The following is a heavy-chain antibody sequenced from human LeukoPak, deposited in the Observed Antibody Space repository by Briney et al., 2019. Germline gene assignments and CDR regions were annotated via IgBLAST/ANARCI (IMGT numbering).Heavy chain of an antibody. J-gene: IGHJ4*02. V-gene: IGHV4-30-4*01. D-gene: IGHD3-22*01. CDR1: GGSISSGDYY. Sequence: ASETLSLTRTVSGGSISSGDYYWSWTRQPPGKGLEWIGYIYYSGSTYYNPSLKSRVTISVDTSKNQFSLKLSSVTAADTAVYYCARGAYDSSGYYYVGEGYYFDYWGQGTLVTVSS. CDR2: IYYSGST. CDR3: ARGAYDSSGYYYVGEGYYFDY.